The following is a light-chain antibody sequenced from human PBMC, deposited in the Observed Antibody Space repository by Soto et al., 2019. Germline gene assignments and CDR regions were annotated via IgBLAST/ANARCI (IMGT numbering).Light chain of an antibody. Sequence: QSALTQPASVSGSPGQSITISCTGTTSDFSHYNYVAWYQQLPGKAPKLLIYEVTNRPSGVSNRFSGSESGNTASLTISGLQSDDEAGYYCSSYTASTTLFLFGTGTKV. CDR3: SSYTASTTLFL. J-gene: IGLJ1*01. CDR2: EVT. CDR1: TSDFSHYNY. V-gene: IGLV2-14*01.